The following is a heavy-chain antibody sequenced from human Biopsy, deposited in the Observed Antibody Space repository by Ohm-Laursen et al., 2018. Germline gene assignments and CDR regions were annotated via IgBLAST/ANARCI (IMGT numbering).Heavy chain of an antibody. CDR3: ARDSGILNYGNFKYYHYYGMDV. V-gene: IGHV4-59*01. D-gene: IGHD4-11*01. Sequence: SDTLSLTCTVSGVSITAYYWSWIRQPPGKGLECIGNIHHSVMTNYNPSLQSRVSISVDTSRNQVSLTLSSVTAADTAVYYCARDSGILNYGNFKYYHYYGMDVWGQGTKVTVSS. CDR1: GVSITAYY. CDR2: IHHSVMT. J-gene: IGHJ6*02.